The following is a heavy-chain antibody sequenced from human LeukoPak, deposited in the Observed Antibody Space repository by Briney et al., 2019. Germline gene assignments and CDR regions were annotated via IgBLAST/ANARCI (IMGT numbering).Heavy chain of an antibody. CDR3: ARSGWGSVRFLEWLNWFDP. CDR2: IIPIFGTA. Sequence: ASVKVSCKASGGTFSSYAISWVRQAPGQGLEWMGGIIPIFGTANYAQKFQGRVTITADESTSTAYMELSSLRSEDTAVYYCARSGWGSVRFLEWLNWFDPWGQGTLVTVSS. V-gene: IGHV1-69*13. J-gene: IGHJ5*02. CDR1: GGTFSSYA. D-gene: IGHD3-3*01.